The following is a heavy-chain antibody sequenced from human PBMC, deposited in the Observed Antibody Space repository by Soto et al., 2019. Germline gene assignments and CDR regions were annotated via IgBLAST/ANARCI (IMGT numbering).Heavy chain of an antibody. CDR1: GGTFSSYA. CDR2: IIPIFGTA. V-gene: IGHV1-69*01. Sequence: QVQLVQSGAEVKKPGSSVKVSCKASGGTFSSYAISWVRQAPGQGLEWMGGIIPIFGTANYAQKFQGRVTITADESTSTDYMELSSLRSEDTAVYYCARDPGSPYSNYPDYWGQGTLVTVSS. CDR3: ARDPGSPYSNYPDY. J-gene: IGHJ4*02. D-gene: IGHD4-4*01.